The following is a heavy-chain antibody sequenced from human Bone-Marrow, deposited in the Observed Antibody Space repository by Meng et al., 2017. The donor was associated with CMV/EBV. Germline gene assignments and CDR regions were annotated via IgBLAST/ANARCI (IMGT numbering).Heavy chain of an antibody. CDR3: ARFRVVTRYYFDY. D-gene: IGHD3-3*01. CDR1: GFTFSSYG. J-gene: IGHJ4*02. Sequence: GGSLRLSCAASGFTFSSYGMHWVRQAPGKGLEWVANIKQDGSEKYYVDSVKGRFTISRDNAKNSLYLQMNSLRAEDTAVYYCARFRVVTRYYFDYWGQGTLVTVSS. CDR2: IKQDGSEK. V-gene: IGHV3-7*01.